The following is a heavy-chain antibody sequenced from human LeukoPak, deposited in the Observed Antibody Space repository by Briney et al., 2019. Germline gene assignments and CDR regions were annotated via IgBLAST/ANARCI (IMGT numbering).Heavy chain of an antibody. CDR1: GFTFSSYA. CDR3: AKLRSIHDY. CDR2: ISGSGGST. D-gene: IGHD5-12*01. Sequence: PSGGSLRLSCAASGFTFSSYAMSWVRQAPGKGLEWVSAISGSGGSTYYADSVKSRFTISRDNSKNTLYLQMSSLRAEDTAVYYCAKLRSIHDYWGQGTLVTVSS. V-gene: IGHV3-23*01. J-gene: IGHJ4*02.